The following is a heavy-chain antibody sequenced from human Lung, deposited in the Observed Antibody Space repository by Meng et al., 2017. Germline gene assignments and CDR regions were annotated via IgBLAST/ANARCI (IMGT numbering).Heavy chain of an antibody. Sequence: QGPLGQAGAEVKKPGASGKVSGEASGCNFTSYAMNWGRQAPGKGHGWMGWINTNTGNPTYAQGFTGRFVFSLDTSVSTAYLQISNLKAEDTAVYYCARRRESSSWNWGQGTLVTVSS. D-gene: IGHD6-13*01. CDR3: ARRRESSSWN. V-gene: IGHV7-4-1*02. CDR2: INTNTGNP. CDR1: GCNFTSYA. J-gene: IGHJ4*02.